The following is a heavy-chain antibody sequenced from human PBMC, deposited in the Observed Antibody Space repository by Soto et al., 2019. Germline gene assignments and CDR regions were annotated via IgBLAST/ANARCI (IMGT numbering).Heavy chain of an antibody. CDR3: AKDQIIGTSYYYYGMDV. CDR2: INWNSDNI. V-gene: IGHV3-9*01. J-gene: IGHJ6*02. CDR1: GFPFDAYD. Sequence: GGSMRLSCAASGFPFDAYDMLWVRQGPGKGMEWVSGINWNSDNIVYADSVKGRFTISRDNAKNSLYLQMNSLRPEDTALYYCAKDQIIGTSYYYYGMDVWGQGTAVTVAS. D-gene: IGHD2-2*01.